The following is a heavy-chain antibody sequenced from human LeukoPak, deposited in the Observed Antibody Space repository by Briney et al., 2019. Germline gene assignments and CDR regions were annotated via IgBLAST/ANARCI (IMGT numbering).Heavy chain of an antibody. CDR2: INPNSGGT. Sequence: ASVKVSCKASGYTFTGYYMHWVREAPGQGPEWMGWINPNSGGTNYAQKFQGRVTMARDTSISTAYMELSRLRSDDTAVYYCARGVVPAANWFDPWGQGTLVTVSS. CDR1: GYTFTGYY. CDR3: ARGVVPAANWFDP. J-gene: IGHJ5*02. D-gene: IGHD2-2*01. V-gene: IGHV1-2*02.